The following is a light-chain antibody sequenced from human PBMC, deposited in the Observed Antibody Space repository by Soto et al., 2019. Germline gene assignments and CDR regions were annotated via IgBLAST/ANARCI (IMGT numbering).Light chain of an antibody. CDR2: GAF. CDR1: QSVSSSY. V-gene: IGKV3-20*01. Sequence: EIVLTQSPGTLSLSPGERATLSRRASQSVSSSYLAWYQQKPGQAPRLLIFGAFYRATGIPDRFSGRGSGTDFTLTISRLDPEDFAVYYCHQYGDSKTFGQGTKVEIK. J-gene: IGKJ1*01. CDR3: HQYGDSKT.